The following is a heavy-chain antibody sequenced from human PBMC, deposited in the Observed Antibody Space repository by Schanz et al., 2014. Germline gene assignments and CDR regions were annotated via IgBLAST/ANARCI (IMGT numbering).Heavy chain of an antibody. D-gene: IGHD2-15*01. Sequence: EVQLVESGGGWVQPGGSLRLSCAASGFTFSDYSMNWVRQAPGKGPEWVSYIRSSSTPIYYADSVKGRFTISRDNSKNTLYLQMNSLRAEDTAVYYCAKTPREYCNYDNCPNWFDSWGQGTLVIASS. CDR3: AKTPREYCNYDNCPNWFDS. CDR1: GFTFSDYS. V-gene: IGHV3-48*01. J-gene: IGHJ5*01. CDR2: IRSSSTPI.